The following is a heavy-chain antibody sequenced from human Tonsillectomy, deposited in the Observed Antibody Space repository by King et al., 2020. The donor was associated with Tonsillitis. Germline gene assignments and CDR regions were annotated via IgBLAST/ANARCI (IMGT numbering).Heavy chain of an antibody. CDR3: AKLLRSGYHLYYMDV. CDR2: VCESVGGT. J-gene: IGHJ6*03. V-gene: IGHV3-23*04. D-gene: IGHD3-3*01. CDR1: GVTFCSFA. Sequence: VQLVESGGGLVQPGGALRLSCGASGVTFCSFAMTWVRQAPGEGVGCVSSVCESVGGTYYADSVNGRFTISSDNSKNTLYMQVNGLRAEDTAVYYCAKLLRSGYHLYYMDVWGKGTTVTVSS.